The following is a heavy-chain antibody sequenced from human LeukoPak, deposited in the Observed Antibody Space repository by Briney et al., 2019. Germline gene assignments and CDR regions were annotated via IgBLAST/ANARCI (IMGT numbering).Heavy chain of an antibody. J-gene: IGHJ3*02. Sequence: GGSLRLSCGASGFTVSSNYMSWVRQAPGKGLEWVSSIYSGGSTYYADSVKGRFTISRDNSKNTVYLQMNSLRPEHTPVYFCARVRLVRSERNLDAFENWGQGTMVTVSS. V-gene: IGHV3-53*01. D-gene: IGHD1-14*01. CDR3: ARVRLVRSERNLDAFEN. CDR2: IYSGGST. CDR1: GFTVSSNY.